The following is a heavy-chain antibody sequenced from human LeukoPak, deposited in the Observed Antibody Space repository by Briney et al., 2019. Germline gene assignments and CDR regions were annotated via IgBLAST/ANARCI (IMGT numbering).Heavy chain of an antibody. J-gene: IGHJ4*02. D-gene: IGHD6-6*01. Sequence: GGSLRLSCAASGFTFSSYWMHWVRQAPGKGLVWDSRINSDGSSTSYADSVRGRFSISRDNAKNTLYLQMNSLRAEDTAVYYCARGLSGYASSLGYWGQGTLVTV. V-gene: IGHV3-74*01. CDR3: ARGLSGYASSLGY. CDR1: GFTFSSYW. CDR2: INSDGSST.